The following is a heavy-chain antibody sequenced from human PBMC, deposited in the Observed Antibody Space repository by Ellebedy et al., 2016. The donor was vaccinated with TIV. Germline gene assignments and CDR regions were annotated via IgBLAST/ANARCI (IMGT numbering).Heavy chain of an antibody. CDR3: ACGTGFVSVY. CDR2: IKQDGSAQ. Sequence: GESLKISCGGSGFTFSSYWMNWVRLAPGKGLEWVANIKQDGSAQYYVDSVKGRFTISRDNGKNSVYLQMNSLRAEDTAIYYCACGTGFVSVYWGQGTLVTVSS. V-gene: IGHV3-7*03. D-gene: IGHD3-10*01. CDR1: GFTFSSYW. J-gene: IGHJ4*02.